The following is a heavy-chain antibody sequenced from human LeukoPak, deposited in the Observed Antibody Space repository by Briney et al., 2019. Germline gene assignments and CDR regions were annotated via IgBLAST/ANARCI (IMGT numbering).Heavy chain of an antibody. J-gene: IGHJ4*02. CDR1: GGSISSSSYF. D-gene: IGHD6-13*01. CDR2: IYYSGST. V-gene: IGHV4-39*07. CDR3: ASSNWLRDANFDS. Sequence: SETLSLTCSVSGGSISSSSYFWGWIRQPPGKGLEWIGSIYYSGSTYYNPSLKSRVTISVDTSKNQFSLKLTSVTASDSAVYYCASSNWLRDANFDSWGQGTLVTVSS.